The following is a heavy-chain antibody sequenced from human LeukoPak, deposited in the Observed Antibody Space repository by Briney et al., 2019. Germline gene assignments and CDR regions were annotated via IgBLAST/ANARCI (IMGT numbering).Heavy chain of an antibody. CDR1: GYNFNAYY. CDR2: INAYSGGT. Sequence: ASVKVSCKASGYNFNAYYMHWVRQAPGQGLEWMGWINAYSGGTNYAQKSQGRVTMTRDTSISTAYMELSRLRFDDTAVYYCARVEEKSVPTYWSFDVWGRGTLVTVSS. J-gene: IGHJ2*01. CDR3: ARVEEKSVPTYWSFDV. V-gene: IGHV1-2*02. D-gene: IGHD3-10*02.